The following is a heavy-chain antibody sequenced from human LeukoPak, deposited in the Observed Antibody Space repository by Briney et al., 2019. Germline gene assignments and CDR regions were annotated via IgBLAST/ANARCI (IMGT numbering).Heavy chain of an antibody. D-gene: IGHD3-10*01. CDR2: INSDGSST. CDR1: GFTFSSYW. Sequence: GGSLRLSCAVSGFTFSSYWMHWVRQAPGKGLVWVSRINSDGSSTNYADSVKGRFTISRDNAKNTLYLQMNSLRAEDTAMYYCARAVYYSNYLGYWGQGTLVTVSS. CDR3: ARAVYYSNYLGY. V-gene: IGHV3-74*01. J-gene: IGHJ4*01.